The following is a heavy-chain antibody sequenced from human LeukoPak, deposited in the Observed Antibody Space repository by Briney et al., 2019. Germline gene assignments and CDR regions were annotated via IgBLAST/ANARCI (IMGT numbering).Heavy chain of an antibody. CDR2: IDHSGGT. J-gene: IGHJ4*02. V-gene: IGHV4-34*01. CDR1: GGSFSSYY. CDR3: ARGFSH. Sequence: SETLSLTCAVYGGSFSSYYWSWLRQPPGKGLEWIGEIDHSGGTTYNPSLKSRVTMSIDTSKNQFFLKLSSVTAADTAVYYCARGFSHWGQGTLVTVSS.